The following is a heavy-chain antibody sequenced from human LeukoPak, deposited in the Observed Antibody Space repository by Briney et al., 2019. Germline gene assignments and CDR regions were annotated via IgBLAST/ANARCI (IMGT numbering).Heavy chain of an antibody. V-gene: IGHV3-30*03. CDR3: ARNRGTSD. J-gene: IGHJ4*02. D-gene: IGHD1-1*01. Sequence: PGGSLRLSCAASGFTFSSYGMHWVRQAPGKGLEWVAVISYDGSNKYYADSVKGRFTISRDNAKNSLYLQMNSLRAEDTAVYYYARNRGTSDWGQGTRVTVSS. CDR1: GFTFSSYG. CDR2: ISYDGSNK.